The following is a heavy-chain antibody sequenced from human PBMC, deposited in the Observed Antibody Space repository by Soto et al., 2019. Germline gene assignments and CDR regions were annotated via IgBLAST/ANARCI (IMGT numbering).Heavy chain of an antibody. Sequence: EVQLVESGGGLVQPGGSLRLSCAGTGFTFSRHWMHWVRQAPGKGLVWASRINPDASRTTYADSVKGRFAISRDNAKNRLYLQMNSLRAEDTAVYYCARESYYGMDVWGQGTTVTVSS. CDR2: INPDASRT. CDR1: GFTFSRHW. CDR3: ARESYYGMDV. J-gene: IGHJ6*02. V-gene: IGHV3-74*01.